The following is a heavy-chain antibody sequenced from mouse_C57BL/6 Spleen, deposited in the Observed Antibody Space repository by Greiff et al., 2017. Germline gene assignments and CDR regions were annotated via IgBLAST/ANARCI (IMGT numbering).Heavy chain of an antibody. J-gene: IGHJ2*01. CDR1: GYTFTSYT. D-gene: IGHD3-2*02. CDR2: INPSSGYT. Sequence: QVQLQQSGAELARPGASVKMSCKASGYTFTSYTMHWVKQRPGQGLEWIGYINPSSGYTKYNQKFKDKATLNADKSSSTAYMQLSSLTSEDSAVYYCARDSSGYDYFDYWGQGTTLTVSS. CDR3: ARDSSGYDYFDY. V-gene: IGHV1-4*01.